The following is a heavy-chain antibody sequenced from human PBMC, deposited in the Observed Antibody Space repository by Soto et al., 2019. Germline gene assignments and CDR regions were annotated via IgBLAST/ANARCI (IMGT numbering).Heavy chain of an antibody. Sequence: SETLSLTCTVSGGSISSGDYYWSWIRQPPGEGLEWIGYIYYSGSTYYNPSLKSRVTISVDTSKNQFSLKLSSVTAADTAVYYCASYSSSSKYFDYWGQGTLVTVSS. V-gene: IGHV4-30-4*01. CDR2: IYYSGST. J-gene: IGHJ4*02. D-gene: IGHD6-6*01. CDR1: GGSISSGDYY. CDR3: ASYSSSSKYFDY.